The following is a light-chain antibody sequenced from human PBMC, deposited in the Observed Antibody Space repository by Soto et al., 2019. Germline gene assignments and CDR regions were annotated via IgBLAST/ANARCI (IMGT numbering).Light chain of an antibody. CDR2: EVT. V-gene: IGLV2-14*01. CDR3: ASLTTTNFV. Sequence: QSALTQPASVSGSPGQSITISCTGTSSDVGAYNLVSWYQHLPDEAPKLIISEVTNRPSGVSDRFSGSKSGNTASLTISGLQAEDEADYYCASLTTTNFVFGSGTKVTVL. CDR1: SSDVGAYNL. J-gene: IGLJ1*01.